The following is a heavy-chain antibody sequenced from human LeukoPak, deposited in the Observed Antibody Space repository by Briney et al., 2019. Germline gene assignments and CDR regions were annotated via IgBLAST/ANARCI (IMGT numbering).Heavy chain of an antibody. CDR3: AKDRFTMVRGVIPWFDP. Sequence: PGGSLRLSCAASGFTFSSYGMHWVRQAPGKGLEGVAVIWYDGSNKYYADSVKGRFTISRDNSKNTLYLQMNSLRAEDTAVYYCAKDRFTMVRGVIPWFDPWGQGTLVTVSS. D-gene: IGHD3-10*01. CDR2: IWYDGSNK. CDR1: GFTFSSYG. J-gene: IGHJ5*02. V-gene: IGHV3-33*06.